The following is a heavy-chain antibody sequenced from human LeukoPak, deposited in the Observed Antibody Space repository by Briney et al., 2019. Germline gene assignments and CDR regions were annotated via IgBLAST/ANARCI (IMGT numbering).Heavy chain of an antibody. D-gene: IGHD5-18*01. CDR1: GFTFDDYG. J-gene: IGHJ5*02. V-gene: IGHV3-20*04. CDR2: INWNGGST. Sequence: PGGSLRLSCAASGFTFDDYGMSWVRQAPGKGLEWVSGINWNGGSTGYADSVKGRFTISRDNAKNSLHLQMNSLRVEDTALYYCARDSVPGSCGYSYSMEPWGQGTQVTVSS. CDR3: ARDSVPGSCGYSYSMEP.